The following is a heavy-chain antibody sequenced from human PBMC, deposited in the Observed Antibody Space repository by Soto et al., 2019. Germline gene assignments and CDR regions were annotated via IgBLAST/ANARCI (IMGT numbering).Heavy chain of an antibody. CDR2: IHYSGST. V-gene: IGHV4-59*01. CDR3: ARGGVAARKGRWFDP. J-gene: IGHJ5*02. D-gene: IGHD6-25*01. Sequence: ETLSLTCTVSGGSISGYYWGWIRQPPGKGLEWIGYIHYSGSTNYNPSLRSRVTISVDTPKNQFSLKVNSMTAADTAIYYCARGGVAARKGRWFDPWGQGTRVTVS. CDR1: GGSISGYY.